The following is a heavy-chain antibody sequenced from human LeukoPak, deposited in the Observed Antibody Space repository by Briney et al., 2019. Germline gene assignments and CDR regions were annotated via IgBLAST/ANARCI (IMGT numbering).Heavy chain of an antibody. Sequence: GGSLRLSCAASRFTFSSSGMHWVRQAPGKGLEWVAVISYDGSNKYYADSVKGRFTISRDNSKNTLYLQMNSLRAEDTAVYYCARDPYTTLATNPHDFWGQGTLVTVSS. J-gene: IGHJ4*02. CDR2: ISYDGSNK. D-gene: IGHD2-2*02. V-gene: IGHV3-30*12. CDR1: RFTFSSSG. CDR3: ARDPYTTLATNPHDF.